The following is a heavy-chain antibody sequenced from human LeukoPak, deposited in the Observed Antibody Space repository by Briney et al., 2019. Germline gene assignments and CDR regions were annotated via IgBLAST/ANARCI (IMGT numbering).Heavy chain of an antibody. CDR2: ISSTSSTI. Sequence: GSLRLSCAASGCTFSSYSMNWVRQAPGKGLEWVSYISSTSSTIYYADSVKGRFTISRDTAKNSLYLQMNSLRAEDTAVYSCARGDYGDYWNYYYMDVWGKGTTVTVSS. CDR1: GCTFSSYS. D-gene: IGHD4-17*01. V-gene: IGHV3-48*01. J-gene: IGHJ6*03. CDR3: ARGDYGDYWNYYYMDV.